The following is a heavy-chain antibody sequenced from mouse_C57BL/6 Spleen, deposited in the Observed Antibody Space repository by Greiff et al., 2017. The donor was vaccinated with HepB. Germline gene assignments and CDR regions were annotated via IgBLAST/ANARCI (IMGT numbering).Heavy chain of an antibody. Sequence: EVKLQESVAELVRPGASVKLSCTASGFNIKNTYMHWVKQRPEQGLEWIGRIDPANGNTKYAPKFQGKATITADTSSNTAYLQLSSLTSEDTAIYYCASPITTVVNYAMDYWGQGTSVTVSS. D-gene: IGHD1-1*01. CDR3: ASPITTVVNYAMDY. V-gene: IGHV14-3*01. CDR2: IDPANGNT. J-gene: IGHJ4*01. CDR1: GFNIKNTY.